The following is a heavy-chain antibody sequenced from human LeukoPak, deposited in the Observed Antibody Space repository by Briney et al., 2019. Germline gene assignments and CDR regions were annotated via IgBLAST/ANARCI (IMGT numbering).Heavy chain of an antibody. D-gene: IGHD2-2*01. CDR2: IYYIGNT. V-gene: IGHV4-59*08. CDR3: ARRGTYGKYKLLHFDY. CDR1: GGSINNYY. Sequence: SETLSLTCTVSGGSINNYYWSWIRQPPGKGLEWIGYIYYIGNTNYNASLKSRVTISVDASKNQFSLRLNSVTAADTAVYYCARRGTYGKYKLLHFDYWGQGTLVTVSS. J-gene: IGHJ4*02.